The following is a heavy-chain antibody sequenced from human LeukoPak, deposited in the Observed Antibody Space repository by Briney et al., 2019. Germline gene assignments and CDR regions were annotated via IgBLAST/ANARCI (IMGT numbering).Heavy chain of an antibody. J-gene: IGHJ4*02. CDR3: ARMVSSLSDFDS. CDR1: GGSISSYY. V-gene: IGHV4-59*08. Sequence: SETLSLTCTVSGGSISSYYWSWIRHPPGKGPEWIGYISYSGSTNYSPSLKSRVTISVDTSQNHVSLRLSSVTAADTAVYYCARMVSSLSDFDSWGQGTLVTVSS. CDR2: ISYSGST. D-gene: IGHD6-6*01.